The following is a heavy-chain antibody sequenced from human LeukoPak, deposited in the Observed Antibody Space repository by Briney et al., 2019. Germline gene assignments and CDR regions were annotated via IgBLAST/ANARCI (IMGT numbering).Heavy chain of an antibody. CDR3: ATHDY. V-gene: IGHV3-48*04. J-gene: IGHJ4*02. CDR2: IGSSSNTM. Sequence: GSLGLSFAASGFNFSSHIINLVRQASGKGLEWVSYIGSSSNTMYYADSVKGRFTISRDNAKNSLYLQMNSLRAEDTAVYYCATHDYWGQGTLVTVSS. CDR1: GFNFSSHI.